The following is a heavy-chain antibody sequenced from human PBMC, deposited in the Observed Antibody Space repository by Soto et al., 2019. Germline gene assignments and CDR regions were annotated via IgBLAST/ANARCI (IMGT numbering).Heavy chain of an antibody. J-gene: IGHJ4*02. D-gene: IGHD3-16*01. CDR1: GFTFSDHY. Sequence: EVQLVESGGGLVQPGGSLRLSCAASGFTFSDHYMDWVRQAPGKGLEWVGRSKNKADSYTTEYAASVTGRFTITRDGSKNSLYLKLNSLKTEDTAVYYCTVWGWGNDFGAAWGQGILVTVSS. CDR3: TVWGWGNDFGAA. V-gene: IGHV3-72*01. CDR2: SKNKADSYTT.